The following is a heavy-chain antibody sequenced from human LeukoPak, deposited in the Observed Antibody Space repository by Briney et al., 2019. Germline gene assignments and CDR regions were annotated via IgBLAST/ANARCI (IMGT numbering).Heavy chain of an antibody. CDR3: ASRGTKYYYDSSGYHY. CDR1: GFTFSSYS. D-gene: IGHD3-22*01. J-gene: IGHJ4*02. CDR2: ISSSGSTI. Sequence: GGSLRLSCAASGFTFSSYSMNWVRQAPGKGLEWVSYISSSGSTIYYADSVKGRFTISRDNAKNSLYLQMNSLRAEDTAVYYCASRGTKYYYDSSGYHYWGQGTLVTVSS. V-gene: IGHV3-48*04.